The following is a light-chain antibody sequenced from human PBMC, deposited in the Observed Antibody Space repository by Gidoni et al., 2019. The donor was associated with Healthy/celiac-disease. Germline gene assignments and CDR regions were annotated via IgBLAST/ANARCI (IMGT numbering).Light chain of an antibody. V-gene: IGLV2-14*03. CDR3: SSYTSSSTLHWV. CDR1: SSDVGGHNY. CDR2: DVS. Sequence: QSALTQPASVSGSPGQSLTISCTGTSSDVGGHNYVSWYQQHPGKAPKLMIYDVSNRPSGVSNRFSGSKSGNTASLTISGLQAEDEADYYCSSYTSSSTLHWVFGGGTKLTVL. J-gene: IGLJ3*02.